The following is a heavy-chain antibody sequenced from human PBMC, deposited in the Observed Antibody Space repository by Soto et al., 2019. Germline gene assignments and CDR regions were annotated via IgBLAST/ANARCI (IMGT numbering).Heavy chain of an antibody. Sequence: SETLSLTCIVSGASISSRSSYWGWIHQPPGTGLEWVGTFYRGSTYNNPPLKSSVTISVETSHNQFSLQLSSVDAEDTAIYYCATARGIAVGGSFDHWGKGTLVAVSS. V-gene: IGHV4-39*01. J-gene: IGHJ5*02. D-gene: IGHD6-13*01. CDR2: FYRGST. CDR3: ATARGIAVGGSFDH. CDR1: GASISSRSSY.